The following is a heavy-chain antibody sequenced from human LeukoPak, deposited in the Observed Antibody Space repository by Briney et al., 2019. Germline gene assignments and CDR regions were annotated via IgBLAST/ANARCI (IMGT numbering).Heavy chain of an antibody. Sequence: GRSLRLSCAASGFTFDDYAMHWVRQAPGKGLEWVSGISWNSGSIGYADSVKGRFTISRDNAKNSLYLQMNSLRAEDTALYYCAKDWGVVIMKGLFDYWGQGTLVTVSS. D-gene: IGHD3-3*01. V-gene: IGHV3-9*01. CDR1: GFTFDDYA. CDR2: ISWNSGSI. J-gene: IGHJ4*02. CDR3: AKDWGVVIMKGLFDY.